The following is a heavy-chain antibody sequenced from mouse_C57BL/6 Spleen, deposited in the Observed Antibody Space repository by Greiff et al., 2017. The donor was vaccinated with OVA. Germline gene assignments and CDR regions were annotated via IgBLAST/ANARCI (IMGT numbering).Heavy chain of an antibody. V-gene: IGHV14-2*01. CDR1: GFNIKDYY. CDR3: ASPYYGSNYYAMDY. CDR2: IDPEDGET. Sequence: EVKLMESGAELVKPGASVKLSCTASGFNIKDYYMHWVKQRTEQGLEWIGRIDPEDGETKYAPKFQGKATITADTSSNTAYLQLSSLTSEDTAVYYCASPYYGSNYYAMDYWGQGTSVTVSS. D-gene: IGHD1-1*01. J-gene: IGHJ4*01.